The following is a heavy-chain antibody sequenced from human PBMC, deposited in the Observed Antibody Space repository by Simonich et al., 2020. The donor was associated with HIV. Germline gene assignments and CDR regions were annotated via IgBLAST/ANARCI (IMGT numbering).Heavy chain of an antibody. CDR3: AREVVATTDY. CDR2: VYHSGST. D-gene: IGHD5-12*01. J-gene: IGHJ4*02. V-gene: IGHV4-38-2*02. CDR1: GYSINSGYY. Sequence: QVQLQESGPGLVKPSETLSLPCAVSGYSINSGYYWAWIRQPPGKGLEWIGNVYHSGSTYYNPSLKNRVTISVDTSKNQFSLRLTSVTAADTAVYYCAREVVATTDYWGQGTLVTVSS.